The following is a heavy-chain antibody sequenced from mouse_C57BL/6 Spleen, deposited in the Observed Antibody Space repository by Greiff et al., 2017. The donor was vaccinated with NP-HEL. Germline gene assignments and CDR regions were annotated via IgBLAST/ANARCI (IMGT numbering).Heavy chain of an antibody. V-gene: IGHV1-54*01. CDR1: GYAFTNYL. Sequence: VKLQESGAELVRPGTSVKVSCKASGYAFTNYLIEWVKQRPGQGLEWIGVINPGSGGTNYNEKFKGKATLTADKSSSTAYMQLSSLTSEDSAVYFCARNLYYFDYWGQGTTLTVSS. J-gene: IGHJ2*01. CDR2: INPGSGGT. CDR3: ARNLYYFDY.